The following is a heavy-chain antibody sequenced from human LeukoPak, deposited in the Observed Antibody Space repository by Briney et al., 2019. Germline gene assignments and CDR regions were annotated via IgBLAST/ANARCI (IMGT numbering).Heavy chain of an antibody. Sequence: PSETLSLTCTVSGGSISSYYWSWIRQPPGKGLEWIGYIYYRGSTNYNPSLKSRVTISVDTSKNQFSLKRSSVTAADTAVYYCARGSSDSSGWYNFDYWGQGTLVTVSS. J-gene: IGHJ4*02. D-gene: IGHD6-19*01. CDR2: IYYRGST. V-gene: IGHV4-59*01. CDR1: GGSISSYY. CDR3: ARGSSDSSGWYNFDY.